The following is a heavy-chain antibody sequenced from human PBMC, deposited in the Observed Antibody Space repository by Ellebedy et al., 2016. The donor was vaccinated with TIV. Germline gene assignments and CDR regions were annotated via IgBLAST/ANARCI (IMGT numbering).Heavy chain of an antibody. V-gene: IGHV4-4*07. D-gene: IGHD6-19*01. CDR1: GGSISSYY. CDR3: ARDRQQWLGELDY. Sequence: MPGGSLRLSCTVSGGSISSYYWSWIRQPVGKGLEWIGRIYTSGSTNYNPSLKSRVTMSVDTSKNQFSLKLSSVTAADTAVYYCARDRQQWLGELDYWGQGTLVTVSS. CDR2: IYTSGST. J-gene: IGHJ4*02.